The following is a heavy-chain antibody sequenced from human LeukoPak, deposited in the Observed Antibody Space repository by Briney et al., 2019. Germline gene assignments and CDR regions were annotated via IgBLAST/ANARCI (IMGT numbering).Heavy chain of an antibody. CDR3: ARDPRDGYTAGY. CDR1: GGSISSGSYY. CDR2: IYTSGST. Sequence: SETLSLTCTVSGGSISSGSYYWSWIRQPAGKGLEWIGRIYTSGSTNYNPSLKSRVTISVDTSKNQFSLKLSSVTAADTAVYYCARDPRDGYTAGYWGQGTLVTVSS. J-gene: IGHJ4*02. V-gene: IGHV4-61*02. D-gene: IGHD5-24*01.